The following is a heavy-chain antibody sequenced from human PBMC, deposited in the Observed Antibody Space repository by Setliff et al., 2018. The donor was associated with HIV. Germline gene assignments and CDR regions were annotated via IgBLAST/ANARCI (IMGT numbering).Heavy chain of an antibody. CDR3: ATYSAGEGGRGH. Sequence: SETLSLTCSVSGDSTGAYHWSWIRQPPGRGLEWIGYIHSSGTTHYNPSLSSRVTISFDASKKYFSLKLTSVTAADTAMYYCATYSAGEGGRGHWGQGTLVTVSS. D-gene: IGHD2-15*01. J-gene: IGHJ4*02. CDR1: GDSTGAYH. CDR2: IHSSGTT. V-gene: IGHV4-59*01.